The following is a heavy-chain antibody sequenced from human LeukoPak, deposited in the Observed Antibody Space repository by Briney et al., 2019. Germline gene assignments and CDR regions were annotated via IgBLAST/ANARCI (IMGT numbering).Heavy chain of an antibody. V-gene: IGHV3-7*01. J-gene: IGHJ4*02. Sequence: GRSLRLSCAASGFTISSYWMSWVRQAPGKGLEWVANIKQDGSEKYYVDSVKGRFTISRDNAKNSLYLQMNSLRAEDTAVYYCARDPSIAVAGGGYWGQGTLVTVSS. CDR2: IKQDGSEK. CDR1: GFTISSYW. D-gene: IGHD6-19*01. CDR3: ARDPSIAVAGGGY.